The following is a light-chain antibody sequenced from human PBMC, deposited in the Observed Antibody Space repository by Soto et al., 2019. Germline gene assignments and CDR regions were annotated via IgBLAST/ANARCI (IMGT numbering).Light chain of an antibody. CDR3: QEYGRSHPIT. CDR2: GTS. V-gene: IGKV3-20*01. CDR1: QSLSSNH. Sequence: EIVLTQPPGTLSLSPGERATLSCRASQSLSSNHLGWCLAWYQQNPGQTPRLLIYGTSSRASGIPDRFSGSGSGTDLPLTISRLEPEDFAVYYCQEYGRSHPITCGQGTRLEIK. J-gene: IGKJ5*01.